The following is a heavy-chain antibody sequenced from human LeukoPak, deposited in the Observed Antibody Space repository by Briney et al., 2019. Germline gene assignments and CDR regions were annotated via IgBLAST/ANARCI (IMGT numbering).Heavy chain of an antibody. J-gene: IGHJ6*03. CDR1: GFTFSSYS. D-gene: IGHD2-8*01. CDR3: ARDSMDYYYYYMDV. V-gene: IGHV3-21*04. Sequence: GGSLRLSCAASGFTFSSYSMNWVRQAPGKGLEWASSISSSSSYIYYADSVKGRFTISRDNAKNSLYLQMNSLRAEDTAVYYCARDSMDYYYYYMDVWGKGTTVTISS. CDR2: ISSSSSYI.